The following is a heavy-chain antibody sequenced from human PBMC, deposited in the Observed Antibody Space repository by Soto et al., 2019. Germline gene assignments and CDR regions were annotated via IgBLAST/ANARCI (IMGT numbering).Heavy chain of an antibody. D-gene: IGHD3-10*01. J-gene: IGHJ5*02. CDR1: GFTFSSYG. CDR3: ARAKSRLLWFGELSHTNWFDP. V-gene: IGHV3-33*01. Sequence: GGSLRLSCAASGFTFSSYGMHWVRQAPGKGLEWVAVIWYDGSNKYYADSVKGRFTISRDNSKNTLYLQMNSLRAEDTAVYYCARAKSRLLWFGELSHTNWFDPWGQGTLVTVSS. CDR2: IWYDGSNK.